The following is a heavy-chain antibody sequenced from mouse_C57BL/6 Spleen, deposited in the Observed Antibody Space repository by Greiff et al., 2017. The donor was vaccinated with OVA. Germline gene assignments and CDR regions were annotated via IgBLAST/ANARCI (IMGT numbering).Heavy chain of an antibody. J-gene: IGHJ3*01. CDR3: ARAPYGYDGTWFAY. V-gene: IGHV1-61*01. CDR2: LYPSDSET. D-gene: IGHD2-2*01. Sequence: QVQLQQPGAELVRPGSSVKLSCKASGYTFTSYWMDWVKQRPGQGLEWIGNLYPSDSETHYNQKFKDKATLTVDKSSSTAYMQLSSLTSEDSAVYYCARAPYGYDGTWFAYWGQGTLVTVSA. CDR1: GYTFTSYW.